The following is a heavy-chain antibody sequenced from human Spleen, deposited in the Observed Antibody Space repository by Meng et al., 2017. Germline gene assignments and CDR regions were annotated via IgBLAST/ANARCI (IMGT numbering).Heavy chain of an antibody. Sequence: QAQLQESGPGLVKPSVTLSLTCAVSGGSFSDYYWSWIRQPPGKGLEWIGEINHSGSTNYNPSLESRATISVDTSQNNLSLKLSSVTAADSAVYYCARGPTTMAHDFDYWGQGTLVTVSS. CDR1: GGSFSDYY. CDR2: INHSGST. V-gene: IGHV4-34*01. D-gene: IGHD4-11*01. J-gene: IGHJ4*02. CDR3: ARGPTTMAHDFDY.